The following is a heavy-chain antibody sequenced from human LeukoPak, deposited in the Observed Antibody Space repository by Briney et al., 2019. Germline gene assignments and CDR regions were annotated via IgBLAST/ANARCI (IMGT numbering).Heavy chain of an antibody. CDR1: GFTFSSYA. Sequence: PGGSLRLSCAASGFTFSSYAMHWVRQAPGKGLEWVAVISYDGSNKYYADSVKGRFTISRDNSKNTLYLQMNSLRAEDTAVYYCARSVVATILYYYGMDVWGQGTTVTVSS. CDR3: ARSVVATILYYYGMDV. CDR2: ISYDGSNK. V-gene: IGHV3-30-3*01. J-gene: IGHJ6*02. D-gene: IGHD5-12*01.